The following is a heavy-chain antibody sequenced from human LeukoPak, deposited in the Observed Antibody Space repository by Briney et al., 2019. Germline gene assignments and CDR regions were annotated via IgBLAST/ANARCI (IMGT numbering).Heavy chain of an antibody. CDR1: GGSISSSSYY. CDR3: ARGYSSSWHDY. Sequence: SETLSLTCTVSGGSISSSSYYWGWIRQPPGKGLEWSGSIYYSGSTYYNPSLKSRVTISVDTSKNQFSLKLSSVTAADTAVYYCARGYSSSWHDYWGQGTLVTVSS. CDR2: IYYSGST. V-gene: IGHV4-39*07. J-gene: IGHJ4*02. D-gene: IGHD6-13*01.